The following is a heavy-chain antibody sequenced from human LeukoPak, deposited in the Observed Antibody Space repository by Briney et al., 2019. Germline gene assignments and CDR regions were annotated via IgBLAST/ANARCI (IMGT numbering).Heavy chain of an antibody. D-gene: IGHD6-6*01. J-gene: IGHJ4*02. Sequence: SQTLSLTCTVSGGSISSGDYYWSWIRQPPGKGLGWIGYIYYSGSTYYNPSLKSRVTISVDTSKNQFSLKLSSVTAADTAVYYCARETHEYSSSYTDYSDYWGQGTLVTVSS. V-gene: IGHV4-30-4*08. CDR3: ARETHEYSSSYTDYSDY. CDR1: GGSISSGDYY. CDR2: IYYSGST.